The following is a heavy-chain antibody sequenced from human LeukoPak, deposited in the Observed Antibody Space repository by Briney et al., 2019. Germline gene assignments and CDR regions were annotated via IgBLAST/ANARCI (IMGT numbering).Heavy chain of an antibody. V-gene: IGHV3-30*18. D-gene: IGHD4-17*01. Sequence: GGSLRLSCAASGFTFSSYGMHWVRQAPGKGLEWVAVISYDGSNKYYADSVKGRFTISRDNSKNTLYLQMNSLRAEDTAVYYCAKEVPDDYGERSYYFDYWGQGTLVTVSS. CDR3: AKEVPDDYGERSYYFDY. CDR2: ISYDGSNK. CDR1: GFTFSSYG. J-gene: IGHJ4*02.